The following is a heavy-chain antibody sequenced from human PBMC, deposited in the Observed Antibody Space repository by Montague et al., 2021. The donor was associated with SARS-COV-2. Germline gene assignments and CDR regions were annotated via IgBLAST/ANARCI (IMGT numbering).Heavy chain of an antibody. D-gene: IGHD6-19*01. CDR3: ATGLGVAGTFDAFDI. V-gene: IGHV3-30*03. J-gene: IGHJ3*02. CDR1: GFTFSSYG. Sequence: SLRLSFSASGFTFSSYGMHWVRQAPGKGLEWVAVISYDGSNKYYADSVKGRFTISRDNSKNTLYLQMNSLRAEDTAVYYCATGLGVAGTFDAFDIWGQGTMVTVSS. CDR2: ISYDGSNK.